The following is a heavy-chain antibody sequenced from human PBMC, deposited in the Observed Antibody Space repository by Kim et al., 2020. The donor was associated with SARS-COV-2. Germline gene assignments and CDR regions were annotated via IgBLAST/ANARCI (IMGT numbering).Heavy chain of an antibody. CDR2: IKQDGSEK. CDR1: GFTFSSYW. J-gene: IGHJ6*02. D-gene: IGHD3-10*01. Sequence: GGSLRLSCAASGFTFSSYWMSWVRQAPGKGLEWVANIKQDGSEKYYVDSVKGRFTISRDNAKNSLYLQMNSLRAEDTAVYYCARLSSAAPGPYYYYGMDVWGQGTTVTVSS. V-gene: IGHV3-7*01. CDR3: ARLSSAAPGPYYYYGMDV.